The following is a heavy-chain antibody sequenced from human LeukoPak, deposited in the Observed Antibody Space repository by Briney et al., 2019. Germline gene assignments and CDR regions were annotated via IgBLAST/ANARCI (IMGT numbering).Heavy chain of an antibody. CDR2: IYYSGST. CDR3: ARHGISSDFNYGMDV. V-gene: IGHV4-59*08. D-gene: IGHD6-19*01. Sequence: SGTLSLTCTVSGGSISSYYWAWIRQPPGKGLEWIGYIYYSGSTNYNPSLKSRVTISVDTSKNQFSLRLSSVTAADTAVYYCARHGISSDFNYGMDVWGQGTTVTVSS. J-gene: IGHJ6*02. CDR1: GGSISSYY.